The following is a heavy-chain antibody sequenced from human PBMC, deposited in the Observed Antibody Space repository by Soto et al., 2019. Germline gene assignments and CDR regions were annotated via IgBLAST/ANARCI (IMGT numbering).Heavy chain of an antibody. J-gene: IGHJ3*02. V-gene: IGHV4-31*03. D-gene: IGHD2-2*01. Sequence: QVQLQESGPGLVKPSQTLSLTCTVSGGSISSGGYYWSWIRQHPGKGLEWIGYIYYSGNTYYNPSPKSRVTISVDTSKDQFSLKLSSVTAADTAVYYCARVYCSSTSCRDAFDIWGQGTMVTVSS. CDR3: ARVYCSSTSCRDAFDI. CDR1: GGSISSGGYY. CDR2: IYYSGNT.